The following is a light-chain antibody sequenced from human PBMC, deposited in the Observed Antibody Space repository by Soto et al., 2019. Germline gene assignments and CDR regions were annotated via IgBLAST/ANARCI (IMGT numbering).Light chain of an antibody. J-gene: IGLJ3*02. CDR1: TNDVGGYNY. V-gene: IGLV2-14*03. CDR2: GVT. CDR3: SSYTSSYTWV. Sequence: QSVLTQPASVSGSPGQSITICCSGTTNDVGGYNYVSWYQQHPGKAPKLLFYGVTDRPSGVSSRFSGSKSGNAASLTISGLQAEDEGDYYCSSYTSSYTWVFGGGTKVTVL.